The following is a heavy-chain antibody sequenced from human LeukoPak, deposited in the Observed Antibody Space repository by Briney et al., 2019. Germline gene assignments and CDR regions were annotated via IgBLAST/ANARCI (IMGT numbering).Heavy chain of an antibody. CDR2: ISWNSGSI. CDR1: GFTFDDYA. V-gene: IGHV3-9*01. Sequence: PGGSLRLSCAASGFTFDDYAMHWVRQAPGKGLEWVSGISWNSGSIGYADSVKGRFTISRDNAKNSLYLQMNSLRAEDTALYYCAKEIAVAGFYYYYGMDVWGQGTTVTVSS. D-gene: IGHD6-19*01. J-gene: IGHJ6*02. CDR3: AKEIAVAGFYYYYGMDV.